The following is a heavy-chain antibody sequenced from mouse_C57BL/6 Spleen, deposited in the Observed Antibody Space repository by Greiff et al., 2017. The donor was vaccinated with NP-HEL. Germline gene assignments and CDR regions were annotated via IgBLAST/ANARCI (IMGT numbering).Heavy chain of an antibody. D-gene: IGHD4-1*01. J-gene: IGHJ4*01. CDR2: ISSGSSTI. CDR3: ARRTGTRYYAMDY. CDR1: GFTFSDYG. V-gene: IGHV5-17*01. Sequence: EVKLQESGGGLVKPGGSLKLSCAASGFTFSDYGMHWVRQAPEKGLEWVAYISSGSSTIYYADTVKGRFTISRDNAKNTLFLQMTSLRSEDTAMYYCARRTGTRYYAMDYWGQGTSVTVSS.